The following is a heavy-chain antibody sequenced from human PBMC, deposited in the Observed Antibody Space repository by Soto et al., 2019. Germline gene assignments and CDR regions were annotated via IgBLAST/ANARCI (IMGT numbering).Heavy chain of an antibody. Sequence: QVQLVESGGGVVQPGRSLRLSCAASGFTFDSYGMHWVRQAPGKGLEWVAVISYHGSDKYYADSVKGRFTISRDNSKNTLYLQMDSLRAEDTAVYYCAKDHLTTTVTTVGYWGQGTLVTVSS. V-gene: IGHV3-30*18. D-gene: IGHD4-17*01. CDR2: ISYHGSDK. J-gene: IGHJ4*02. CDR1: GFTFDSYG. CDR3: AKDHLTTTVTTVGY.